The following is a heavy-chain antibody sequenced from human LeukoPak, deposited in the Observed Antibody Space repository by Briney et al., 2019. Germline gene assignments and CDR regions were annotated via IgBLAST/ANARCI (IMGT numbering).Heavy chain of an antibody. CDR2: INHSGST. V-gene: IGHV4-34*01. CDR3: ARGRRSSGWYSFDAFDI. Sequence: SETLPLTCAVYGGSFSGYYWSWIRQPPGKGLEWIGEINHSGSTNYNPSLKSRVTISVDTSKNQFSLKLSSVTAADTAVYYCARGRRSSGWYSFDAFDIWGQGTMVTVSS. D-gene: IGHD6-19*01. J-gene: IGHJ3*02. CDR1: GGSFSGYY.